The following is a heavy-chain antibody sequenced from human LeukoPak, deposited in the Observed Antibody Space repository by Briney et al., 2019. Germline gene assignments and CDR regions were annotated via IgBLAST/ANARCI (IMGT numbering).Heavy chain of an antibody. Sequence: PGGSLRLSCAASGFTFSSYWMSWVRQAPGKGVEWVANIKQDGSEKYYVDSVKGGFTISRENSKNTLYLQMDSLTADDTAVYYCARYYGTISSYDYWGQGTLVTVSS. J-gene: IGHJ4*02. CDR3: ARYYGTISSYDY. D-gene: IGHD3-3*01. CDR2: IKQDGSEK. CDR1: GFTFSSYW. V-gene: IGHV3-7*01.